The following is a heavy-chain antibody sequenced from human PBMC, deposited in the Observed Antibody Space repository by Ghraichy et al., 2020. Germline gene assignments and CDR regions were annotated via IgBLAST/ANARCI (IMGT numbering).Heavy chain of an antibody. CDR2: INTDGTTT. CDR1: GFTFSAYW. J-gene: IGHJ3*02. Sequence: GGSLRLSCTASGFTFSAYWMHWVRQAPGKGLVWVSRINTDGTTTIYADSVKGRFTISRDNAKNTLYLQMNSLRAEDTAVYYCARLGLRGALDIWGQGTMVTVSS. CDR3: ARLGLRGALDI. D-gene: IGHD1-26*01. V-gene: IGHV3-74*01.